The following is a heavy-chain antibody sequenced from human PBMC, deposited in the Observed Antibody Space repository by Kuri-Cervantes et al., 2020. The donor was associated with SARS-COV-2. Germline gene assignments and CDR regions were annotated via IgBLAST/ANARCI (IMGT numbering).Heavy chain of an antibody. CDR3: ARDLSPTRRIFDYGDSSGPHDAFDI. V-gene: IGHV3-30-3*01. CDR1: EFTFSSYA. J-gene: IGHJ3*02. D-gene: IGHD4-17*01. CDR2: ISYDGSNK. Sequence: LSLTCAASEFTFSSYAMHWVRQAPGKGLEWVAVISYDGSNKYYADSVKGRFTISRDNAKNSLYLQMNSLRAEDTAVYYCARDLSPTRRIFDYGDSSGPHDAFDIWGQGTMVTVSS.